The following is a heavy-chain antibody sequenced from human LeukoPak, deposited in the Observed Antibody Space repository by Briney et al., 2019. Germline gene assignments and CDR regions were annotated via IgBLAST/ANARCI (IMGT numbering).Heavy chain of an antibody. J-gene: IGHJ6*03. V-gene: IGHV3-30*01. CDR1: GSTFSSYA. CDR3: TRAGDSSSWGYYYMDV. D-gene: IGHD6-6*01. Sequence: GGSLRLSCAASGSTFSSYAMHWVRQAPGKGLEWVALISYDGGTKYYADSVKGRFTISRDNSNNTLYLQMNSLRAEDTAVYYCTRAGDSSSWGYYYMDVWGKGTTVTVSS. CDR2: ISYDGGTK.